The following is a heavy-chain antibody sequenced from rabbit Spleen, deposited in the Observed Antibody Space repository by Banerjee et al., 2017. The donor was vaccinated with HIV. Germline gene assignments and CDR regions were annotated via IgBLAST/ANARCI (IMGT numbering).Heavy chain of an antibody. CDR1: GVSFSGDSY. CDR3: ARDTSSSFSSYGMDL. D-gene: IGHD1-1*01. CDR2: IDTGSSGFT. V-gene: IGHV1S40*01. J-gene: IGHJ6*01. Sequence: QSLEESGGDLVKPGASLTLTCIASGVSFSGDSYMCWVRQAPGKGLEWIVCIDTGSSGFTYYASWAKGRFTISKTSSTTLTLQMTSLTAADTATYFCARDTSSSFSSYGMDLWGPGTLVTVS.